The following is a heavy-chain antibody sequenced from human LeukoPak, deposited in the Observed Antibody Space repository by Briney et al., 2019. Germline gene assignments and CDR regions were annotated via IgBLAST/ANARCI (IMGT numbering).Heavy chain of an antibody. CDR3: ARSSMVRGVIITHPLGFDY. V-gene: IGHV4-59*08. CDR2: IYYSGST. D-gene: IGHD3-10*01. J-gene: IGHJ4*02. Sequence: SETLSLTCTVSGGSISSYYWSWIRQPPGKGLEWIGYIYYSGSTNYNPSLKSRVTISVDTSKNQFSLKLSSVTAADTAVYYCARSSMVRGVIITHPLGFDYWGQGTLVTVSS. CDR1: GGSISSYY.